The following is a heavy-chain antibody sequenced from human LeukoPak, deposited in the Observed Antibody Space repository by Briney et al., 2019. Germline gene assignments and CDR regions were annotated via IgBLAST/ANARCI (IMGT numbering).Heavy chain of an antibody. D-gene: IGHD6-6*01. CDR3: AKWGIAARHFDY. J-gene: IGHJ4*02. V-gene: IGHV3-23*01. CDR2: ISGSGGST. Sequence: GGSLRLSCAASGFTLSSYAMSWVRQAPGKGLEWVSAISGSGGSTYYADSVKGRFTISRDNSKNTLYLQMNSLRAEDTAVYYCAKWGIAARHFDYWGQGTLVTVSS. CDR1: GFTLSSYA.